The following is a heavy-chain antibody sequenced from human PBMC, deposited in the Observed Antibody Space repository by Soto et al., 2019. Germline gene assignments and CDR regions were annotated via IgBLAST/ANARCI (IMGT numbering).Heavy chain of an antibody. CDR1: GFTFSSYV. Sequence: EVQLLESGGDLVQPGGSLRLSCAASGFTFSSYVMSWVRQAPEKGLEWVSAINGGGDNTYYADSVKGRFTISRDNSKNTLYLQMNSLRAEDTAIYYCAKGPLAVAGAYYFDSWGQGTLVTVSS. CDR3: AKGPLAVAGAYYFDS. CDR2: INGGGDNT. V-gene: IGHV3-23*01. D-gene: IGHD6-19*01. J-gene: IGHJ4*02.